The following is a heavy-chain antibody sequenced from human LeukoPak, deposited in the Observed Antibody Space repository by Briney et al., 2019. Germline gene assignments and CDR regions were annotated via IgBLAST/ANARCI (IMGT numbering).Heavy chain of an antibody. D-gene: IGHD3-10*01. CDR2: ISPTSWTI. CDR3: TRDAGQFVDHDVFDF. V-gene: IGHV3-21*01. J-gene: IGHJ3*01. CDR1: GFSFRTYS. Sequence: GGSLRLSCAASGFSFRTYSMNWVRQAPGRGLEWESSISPTSWTIYQADSVKGRFTVSRDNAKNSVFLQMDSLRAEDEAVYYCTRDAGQFVDHDVFDFWGQGTMVTVSS.